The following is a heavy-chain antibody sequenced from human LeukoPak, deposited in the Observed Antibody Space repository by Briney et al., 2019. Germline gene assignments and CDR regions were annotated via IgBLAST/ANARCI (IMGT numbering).Heavy chain of an antibody. V-gene: IGHV3-23*01. CDR1: GFTFSSYA. CDR2: ISGSGGNT. J-gene: IGHJ1*01. Sequence: GGSLRLSCAASGFTFSSYAMSWVRQAPGKGLEWVSAISGSGGNTYYADSVKGRFTIPRDNSKSTLYLQMNSLRAEDTAVYYCAKDPGYCSSTSCYGSEYFQHWGQGTLVTVSS. D-gene: IGHD2-2*01. CDR3: AKDPGYCSSTSCYGSEYFQH.